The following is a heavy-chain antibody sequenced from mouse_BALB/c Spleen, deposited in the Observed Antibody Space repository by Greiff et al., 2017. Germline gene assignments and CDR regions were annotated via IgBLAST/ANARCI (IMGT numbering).Heavy chain of an antibody. D-gene: IGHD2-3*01. CDR3: ARQGWFPFAY. J-gene: IGHJ3*01. CDR1: GFAFSSYD. CDR2: ISSGGGST. Sequence: EVQRVESGGGLVKPGGSLKLSCAASGFAFSSYDMSWVRQTPEKRLEWVAYISSGGGSTYYPDTVKGRFTISRDNAKNTLYLQMSSLKSEDTAMYYCARQGWFPFAYWGQGTLVTVSA. V-gene: IGHV5-12-1*01.